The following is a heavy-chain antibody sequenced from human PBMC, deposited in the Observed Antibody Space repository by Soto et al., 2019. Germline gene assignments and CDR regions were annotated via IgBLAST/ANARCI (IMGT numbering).Heavy chain of an antibody. V-gene: IGHV3-30-3*01. Sequence: QVQLVESGGGVVQPGRSLRLSCAVSGFTFSSYAMHWVRQAPGKGLEWVAVISYDGSNKYYADSVKGRLTISRDNSKTTLYLQMNSLRAEDTAVYYCGRVYGRYFDSAFAYWGQGTLVTVSS. D-gene: IGHD3-9*01. J-gene: IGHJ4*02. CDR1: GFTFSSYA. CDR2: ISYDGSNK. CDR3: GRVYGRYFDSAFAY.